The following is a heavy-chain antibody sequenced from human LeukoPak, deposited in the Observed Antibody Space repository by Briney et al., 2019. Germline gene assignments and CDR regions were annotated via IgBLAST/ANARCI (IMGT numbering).Heavy chain of an antibody. CDR3: AREVQERLDY. V-gene: IGHV4-39*07. J-gene: IGHJ4*02. CDR2: IYTSGST. Sequence: PSETLSLTCTVSGGSISSSSYYWGWIRQPPGKGLEWTGRIYTSGSTNYNPSLKSRVTMSVDTSKNQFSLKLSSVTAADTAVYYCAREVQERLDYWGQGTLVTVSS. D-gene: IGHD4-11*01. CDR1: GGSISSSSYY.